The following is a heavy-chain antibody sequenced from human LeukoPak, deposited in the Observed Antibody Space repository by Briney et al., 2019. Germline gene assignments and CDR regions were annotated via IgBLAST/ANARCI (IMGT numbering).Heavy chain of an antibody. Sequence: GGSLRLSCAASGFTFSGYAMSWVRQAPGKGLEWVSAISSNGGSTYYANSVKGRFTISRDNSKNTLYLQMGSLRAEDMAVYYCAREGGDSYGFELYYFDYWGQGTLVTVSS. D-gene: IGHD5-18*01. CDR1: GFTFSGYA. CDR3: AREGGDSYGFELYYFDY. V-gene: IGHV3-64*01. J-gene: IGHJ4*02. CDR2: ISSNGGST.